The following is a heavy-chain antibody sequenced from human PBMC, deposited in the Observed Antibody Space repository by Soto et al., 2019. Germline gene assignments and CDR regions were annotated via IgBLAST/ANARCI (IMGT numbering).Heavy chain of an antibody. J-gene: IGHJ6*03. CDR1: SGSISSSNW. CDR3: AGSSETDYGDYYYYYKDV. V-gene: IGHV4-4*02. Sequence: SETLSLTCAVSSGSISSSNWWSWVRQPPGKGLEWIGEIYHSGSTNYNPSLKSRVTISVDKSKSQFSLKLSSVTAADTAVYYCAGSSETDYGDYYYYYKDVWGKGTTVTVSS. CDR2: IYHSGST. D-gene: IGHD4-17*01.